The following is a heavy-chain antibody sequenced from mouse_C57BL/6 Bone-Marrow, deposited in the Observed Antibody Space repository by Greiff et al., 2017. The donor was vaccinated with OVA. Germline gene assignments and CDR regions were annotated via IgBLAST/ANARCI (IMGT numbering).Heavy chain of an antibody. Sequence: VQLQQPGAELVRPGTSVKLSCKASGYTFTSYWMHWVKQRPGQGLEWIGVIDPSDSYTNYNQKFKGKATLTVDTSSSTAYLQLSSLTSDDSAVYYCARSGYYGYIWFAYWGQGTLVTVSA. V-gene: IGHV1-59*01. CDR3: ARSGYYGYIWFAY. D-gene: IGHD2-2*01. CDR1: GYTFTSYW. CDR2: IDPSDSYT. J-gene: IGHJ3*01.